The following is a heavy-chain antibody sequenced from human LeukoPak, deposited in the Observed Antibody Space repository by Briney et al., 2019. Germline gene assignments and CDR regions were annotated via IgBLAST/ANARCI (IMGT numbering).Heavy chain of an antibody. CDR3: ARGRSSSWYVVGDY. D-gene: IGHD6-13*01. Sequence: GGSLRLSCAASRFTFSSYGMHWVRQAPGKGLEWVAFIRYDGSNKYYADSVKGRFTISRDNSKNTLYLQMNSLRAEDTAVYYCARGRSSSWYVVGDYWGQGTLVTVSS. CDR1: RFTFSSYG. CDR2: IRYDGSNK. J-gene: IGHJ4*02. V-gene: IGHV3-30*02.